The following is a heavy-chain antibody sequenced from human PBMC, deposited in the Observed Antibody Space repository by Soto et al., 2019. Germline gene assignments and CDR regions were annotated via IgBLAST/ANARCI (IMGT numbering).Heavy chain of an antibody. CDR3: ARVGTTVTTGSAHYYYYMDV. CDR2: INPSGGST. J-gene: IGHJ6*03. Sequence: ASVKVSCKASGYTFASYYMHWGRQAPGQGLEWMGIINPSGGSTSYAQKFQGRVTMTRDTSTSTVYMELSSLRSEDTAVYYCARVGTTVTTGSAHYYYYMDVWGKGTTVTVSS. CDR1: GYTFASYY. V-gene: IGHV1-46*03. D-gene: IGHD4-17*01.